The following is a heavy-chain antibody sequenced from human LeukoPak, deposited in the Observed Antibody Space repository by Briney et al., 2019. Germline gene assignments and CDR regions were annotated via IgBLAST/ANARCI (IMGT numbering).Heavy chain of an antibody. CDR1: GFTFSSYS. D-gene: IGHD6-13*01. CDR2: ISSGSRYI. V-gene: IGHV3-21*01. J-gene: IGHJ4*02. Sequence: PGGSLRLSCTASGFTFSSYSMNWVRQAPGKGLEWVSSISSGSRYIYYADSVKGRFTISRDNAKNSLNLQMNSLRAEDTAVYYCASGDSGSSWYYFDYWGQGTLVTVSS. CDR3: ASGDSGSSWYYFDY.